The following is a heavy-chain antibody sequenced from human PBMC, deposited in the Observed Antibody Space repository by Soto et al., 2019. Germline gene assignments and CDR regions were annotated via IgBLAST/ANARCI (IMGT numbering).Heavy chain of an antibody. CDR2: VNWDGDTT. CDR1: GFTFDDFA. Sequence: GGSLRLSCAASGFTFDDFAMCWVRQVPGEGLEWISLVNWDGDTTFYADSVKGRFIISRDNSKNSVYLQMNSLRSEDSAMYYCAKGATVTTHYQYYGMDVWGQGTTVTVS. D-gene: IGHD4-17*01. V-gene: IGHV3-43D*04. J-gene: IGHJ6*02. CDR3: AKGATVTTHYQYYGMDV.